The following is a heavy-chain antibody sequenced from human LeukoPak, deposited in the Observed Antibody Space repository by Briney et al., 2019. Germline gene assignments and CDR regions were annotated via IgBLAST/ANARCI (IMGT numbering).Heavy chain of an antibody. D-gene: IGHD2-21*01. J-gene: IGHJ4*02. Sequence: SETLSLTCTVSGGSISSYYWSWIRQPPGKGLEWIGYIYYSGSTNYNPSLKSRVTISVDTSKNQFSLKLSSVTAADTAVYYCARLHYSYYFDYWGQGTLVTVSS. CDR3: ARLHYSYYFDY. CDR1: GGSISSYY. CDR2: IYYSGST. V-gene: IGHV4-59*08.